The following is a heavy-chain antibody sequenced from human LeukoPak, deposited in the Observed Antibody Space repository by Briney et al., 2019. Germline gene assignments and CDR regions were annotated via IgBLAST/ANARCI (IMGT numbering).Heavy chain of an antibody. CDR2: IYYSGST. J-gene: IGHJ5*02. CDR3: ARQVAAAGYWFDP. V-gene: IGHV4-39*01. CDR1: GGSISSSSYY. D-gene: IGHD6-13*01. Sequence: SETLSLTCTVSGGSISSSSYYWGWIRQPPGKGLEWIGSIYYSGSTYYNPSLKSRVTISVDTSKNQFSLKLSSVTAADTAVYYCARQVAAAGYWFDPWGQGTLVTVSS.